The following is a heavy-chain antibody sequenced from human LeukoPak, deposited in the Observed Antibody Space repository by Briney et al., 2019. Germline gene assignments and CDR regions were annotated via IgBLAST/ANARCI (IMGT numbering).Heavy chain of an antibody. CDR2: IYYSGST. CDR3: ATIGYSYELDY. D-gene: IGHD5-18*01. Sequence: SETLSLTCTVSGGSISSSSYYWGWIRQPPGRGLEWIGSIYYSGSTYYNPSLKSRVTISVDTSKNQFSLKLSSVTAADTAVYYCATIGYSYELDYWGQGTLVTVSS. J-gene: IGHJ4*02. V-gene: IGHV4-39*01. CDR1: GGSISSSSYY.